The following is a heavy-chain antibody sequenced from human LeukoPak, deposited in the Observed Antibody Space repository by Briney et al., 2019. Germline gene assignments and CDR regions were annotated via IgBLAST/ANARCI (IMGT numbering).Heavy chain of an antibody. J-gene: IGHJ4*02. CDR2: TNPKSGGS. D-gene: IGHD3-16*01. Sequence: ASVKVSCKASGYTLTGYYMHWLRQAPGQGREWMGWTNPKSGGSNSPQKFQGRVTLTRDTSISTAYMELSRLRSGHTAVYSCVPGRVGGGGIYFDYWGQGTLVTVSS. CDR3: VPGRVGGGGIYFDY. V-gene: IGHV1-2*02. CDR1: GYTLTGYY.